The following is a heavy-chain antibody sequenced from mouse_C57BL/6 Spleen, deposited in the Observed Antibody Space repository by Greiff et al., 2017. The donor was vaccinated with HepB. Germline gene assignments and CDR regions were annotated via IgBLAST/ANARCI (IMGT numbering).Heavy chain of an antibody. CDR2: IYPGDGDT. CDR3: AREGYYYGSSPHYFDY. J-gene: IGHJ2*01. Sequence: VKVVESGPELVKPGASVKISCKASGYAFSSSWMNWVKQRPGKGLEWIGRIYPGDGDTNYNGKFKGKATLTADKSSSTAYMQLSSLTSEDSAVYFCAREGYYYGSSPHYFDYWGQGTTLTVSS. V-gene: IGHV1-82*01. D-gene: IGHD1-1*01. CDR1: GYAFSSSW.